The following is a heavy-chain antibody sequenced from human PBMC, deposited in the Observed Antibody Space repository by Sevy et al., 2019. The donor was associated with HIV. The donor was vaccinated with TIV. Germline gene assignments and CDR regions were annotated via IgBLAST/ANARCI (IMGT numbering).Heavy chain of an antibody. V-gene: IGHV3-30-3*01. Sequence: GGSLRLSCVASGFTFSSYAMHWVRQAPGKGLEWVAVISYDGSNKYYADSVKGRFTISRDNSKNTLYLQMNSLRAEDTAVYYCATGTYDFWSGYSGGDYWGQGTLVTVSS. CDR3: ATGTYDFWSGYSGGDY. J-gene: IGHJ4*02. D-gene: IGHD3-3*01. CDR2: ISYDGSNK. CDR1: GFTFSSYA.